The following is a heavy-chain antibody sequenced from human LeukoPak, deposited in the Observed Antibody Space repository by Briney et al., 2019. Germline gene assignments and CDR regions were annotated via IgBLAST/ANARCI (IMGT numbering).Heavy chain of an antibody. CDR1: GYTFSTYG. CDR2: INTNNGNT. CDR3: ARKRCTGDCYLFDS. J-gene: IGHJ5*01. D-gene: IGHD2-21*02. Sequence: ASVKVSCKASGYTFSTYGLMWVRQAPGQGLEWMGWINTNNGNTNYAQKFQGRVTMTTDTSTSTGYMELRSLRSDDTAVYYCARKRCTGDCYLFDSWGQGTLVTVSS. V-gene: IGHV1-18*01.